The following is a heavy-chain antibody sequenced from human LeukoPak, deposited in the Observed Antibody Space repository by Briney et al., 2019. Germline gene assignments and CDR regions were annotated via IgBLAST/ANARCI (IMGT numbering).Heavy chain of an antibody. CDR2: INTDGSST. CDR1: GFTFDDYA. V-gene: IGHV3-74*01. J-gene: IGHJ4*02. D-gene: IGHD3-3*01. CDR3: ARENTIFGVVQYYFDY. Sequence: GGSLRLSCAASGFTFDDYAMHWVRQAPGKGLVWVSRINTDGSSTSYADSVKGRFTISRDNAKNTLYLQMNSLRAEDTAVYYCARENTIFGVVQYYFDYWGQGTLVTVSS.